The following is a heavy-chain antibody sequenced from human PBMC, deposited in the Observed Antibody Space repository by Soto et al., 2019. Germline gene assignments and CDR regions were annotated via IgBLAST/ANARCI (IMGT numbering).Heavy chain of an antibody. CDR1: GDSISSSIYY. CDR2: TYYSGST. V-gene: IGHV4-39*01. J-gene: IGHJ5*02. CDR3: ARGIGSPNWFDP. D-gene: IGHD2-21*01. Sequence: PSETLSLTCTVSGDSISSSIYYWGWIRQPPGKGLEWIGSTYYSGSTHYNPSLKSRVTISVDTSKNQFSLKLSSVTAADTAVYYCARGIGSPNWFDPWGQGTLVTVSS.